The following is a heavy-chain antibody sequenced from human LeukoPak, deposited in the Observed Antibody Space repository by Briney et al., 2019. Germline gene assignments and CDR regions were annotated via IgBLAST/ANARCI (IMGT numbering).Heavy chain of an antibody. V-gene: IGHV3-21*01. J-gene: IGHJ4*02. CDR1: GFTFSSYS. Sequence: GGSLRLSCAASGFTFSSYSMTWVRQAPGKGLEWVSSISSSSSYIYYADSVKGRFTISRDNAKNSLYLQMNSLRAEDTAVYYCARDSTVILFDYWGQGTLVTVSS. D-gene: IGHD4-17*01. CDR3: ARDSTVILFDY. CDR2: ISSSSSYI.